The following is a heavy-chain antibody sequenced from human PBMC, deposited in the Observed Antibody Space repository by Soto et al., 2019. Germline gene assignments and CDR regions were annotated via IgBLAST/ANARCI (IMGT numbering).Heavy chain of an antibody. CDR2: TFSNDDK. V-gene: IGHV2-26*01. CDR1: GFSLSSKSVG. J-gene: IGHJ5*02. Sequence: QVTLKESGPVLVRPTETLTLTCTVSGFSLSSKSVGMGWIRQPPGKALEWLAHTFSNDDKGYIPSLKGRLPISKDASKSQVVLHMTNLDPVDTATYYCARALASSSRYDLWGQGILVTVSS. CDR3: ARALASSSRYDL. D-gene: IGHD6-6*01.